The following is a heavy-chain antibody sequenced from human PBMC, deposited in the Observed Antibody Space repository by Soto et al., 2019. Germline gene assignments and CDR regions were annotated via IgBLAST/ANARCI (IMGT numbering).Heavy chain of an antibody. J-gene: IGHJ4*02. Sequence: GGSLRLSCSASGFTFSSYAMHWVRQAPGKGLEYVSAISSNGGSTYYADSVKGRFTISRDNSKNTLYLQMSSLRAEDTAVYYCVKDLVDYGEILHGGEVDYWGQGTLVTVSS. D-gene: IGHD4-17*01. CDR2: ISSNGGST. CDR1: GFTFSSYA. CDR3: VKDLVDYGEILHGGEVDY. V-gene: IGHV3-64D*06.